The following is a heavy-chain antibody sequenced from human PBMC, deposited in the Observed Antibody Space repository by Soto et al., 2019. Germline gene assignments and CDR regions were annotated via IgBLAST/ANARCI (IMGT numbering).Heavy chain of an antibody. D-gene: IGHD3-22*01. Sequence: ASVKVSCKASGYTFTSYYMHWVRQAPGQGLEWMGIINPSGGSTSYAQKFQGRVTMTRDTSTSTVYMELSSLRSEDTAVYYCARVSSRYYYDSSGYETLDYWGQGTLVTAPQ. J-gene: IGHJ4*02. V-gene: IGHV1-46*01. CDR3: ARVSSRYYYDSSGYETLDY. CDR1: GYTFTSYY. CDR2: INPSGGST.